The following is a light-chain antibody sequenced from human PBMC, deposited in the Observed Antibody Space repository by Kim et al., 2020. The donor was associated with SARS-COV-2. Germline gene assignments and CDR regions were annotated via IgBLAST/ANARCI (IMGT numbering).Light chain of an antibody. J-gene: IGLJ2*01. Sequence: ALGQPVRITCQGDSLRDYDASWYKQKAGQAPVLVMYAKNSRPSKIPDRFSGSSSGNTASLTIPGVQAEDEADYYCNSRDTTGNHVVFGGGIQLTVL. CDR2: AKN. CDR3: NSRDTTGNHVV. CDR1: SLRDYD. V-gene: IGLV3-19*01.